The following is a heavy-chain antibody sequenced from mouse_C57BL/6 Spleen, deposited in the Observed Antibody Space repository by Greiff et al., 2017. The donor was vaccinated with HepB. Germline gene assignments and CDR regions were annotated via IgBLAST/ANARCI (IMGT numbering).Heavy chain of an antibody. CDR1: GYTFTSYW. D-gene: IGHD2-3*01. J-gene: IGHJ3*01. V-gene: IGHV1-61*01. CDR2: IYPSDSET. CDR3: ARKEGYYLAY. Sequence: VQLQQPGAELVRPGSSVKLSCKASGYTFTSYWMDWVKQRPGQGLEWIGNIYPSDSETHYNQKFKDKATLTVDKSSSTAYMQLSSLTSEDSAVYYCARKEGYYLAYWGQGTLVTVSA.